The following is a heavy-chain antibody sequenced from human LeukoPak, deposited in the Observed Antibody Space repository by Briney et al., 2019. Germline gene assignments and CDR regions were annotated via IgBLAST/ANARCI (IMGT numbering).Heavy chain of an antibody. CDR2: ISSSGSTT. CDR3: ARALFGYDPPYYYYYMDV. CDR1: GFTFSDYS. D-gene: IGHD5-18*01. J-gene: IGHJ6*03. Sequence: PGGSLRLSCAASGFTFSDYSMTWVRQAPGKGLEWVSYISSSGSTTYYADSVKGRFTISRDNSKNTLYLQMNSLRAEDSAVYYCARALFGYDPPYYYYYMDVWGNGTTVTISS. V-gene: IGHV3-48*01.